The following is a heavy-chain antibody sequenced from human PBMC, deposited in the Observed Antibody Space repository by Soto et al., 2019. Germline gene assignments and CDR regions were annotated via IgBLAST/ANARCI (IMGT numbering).Heavy chain of an antibody. CDR1: GGSFSGYY. D-gene: IGHD3-3*01. CDR3: ARAIFGVVIIPFDY. CDR2: INHSGST. V-gene: IGHV4-34*01. Sequence: SETLSLTCAVYGGSFSGYYWSWIRQPPGKGLEWIGEINHSGSTNYNPSLKSRVTISVDTSKNQFSLKLSSVTAADTAVYYCARAIFGVVIIPFDYWGQGALVTVSS. J-gene: IGHJ4*02.